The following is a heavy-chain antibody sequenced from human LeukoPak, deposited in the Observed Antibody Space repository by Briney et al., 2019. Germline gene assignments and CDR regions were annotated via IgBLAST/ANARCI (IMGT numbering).Heavy chain of an antibody. V-gene: IGHV4-59*01. CDR2: IYNSGST. CDR3: ARFKGAGGWSYFDY. J-gene: IGHJ4*02. CDR1: GGSISIYY. D-gene: IGHD6-19*01. Sequence: SETLSLTCTVSGGSISIYYWSWIRQPPGKGLEWIGHIYNSGSTNYSPSLKSRVTISVDTSKNQFSLKLSSVTAADTAVYYCARFKGAGGWSYFDYWGQGTLVTVSS.